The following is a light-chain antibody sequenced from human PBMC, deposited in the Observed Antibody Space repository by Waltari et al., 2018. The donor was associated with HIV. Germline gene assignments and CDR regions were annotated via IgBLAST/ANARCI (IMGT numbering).Light chain of an antibody. Sequence: SYVLTQPPSVSVAPGKAATISCGGHHIGWKSVNWYQQKPVQAPVPLIYDDGDRRSGIPERCSGSNSGNTAALTIARGEAGDEAHYYCQVWDITSDRPVFGGGTKLTVL. CDR3: QVWDITSDRPV. J-gene: IGLJ3*02. V-gene: IGLV3-21*03. CDR2: DDG. CDR1: HIGWKS.